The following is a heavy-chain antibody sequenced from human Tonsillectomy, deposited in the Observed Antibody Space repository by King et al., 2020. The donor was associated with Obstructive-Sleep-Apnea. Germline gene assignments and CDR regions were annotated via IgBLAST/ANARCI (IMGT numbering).Heavy chain of an antibody. J-gene: IGHJ4*02. D-gene: IGHD6-6*01. CDR1: GVTCSSDA. CDR2: ISDVGSNK. CDR3: ARGEYNDY. Sequence: VQRVESGGGVVQPGRSLRLACAASGVTCSSDAMQGGRQAPGKGLEWGVVISDVGSNKYYGDSLKGRLTISRDNFKNTLYLQMNSMRAEDTAVYYCARGEYNDYWGQGTLVTVSS. V-gene: IGHV3-30-3*01.